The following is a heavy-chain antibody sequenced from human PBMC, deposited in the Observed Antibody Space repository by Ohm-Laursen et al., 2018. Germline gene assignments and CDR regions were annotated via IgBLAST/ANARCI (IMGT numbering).Heavy chain of an antibody. J-gene: IGHJ6*02. CDR1: GFTFSSYS. Sequence: SLRLSCTASGFTFSSYSMNWVRQAPGKGLEWVSYISSSSGSTIYYADSVKGRFTISRDNAKNSLYLQMNSLRAEDTAVYYCARDSYYDFWSGYYYYGMDVWGQGTTVTVSS. CDR3: ARDSYYDFWSGYYYYGMDV. CDR2: ISSSSGSTI. V-gene: IGHV3-48*04. D-gene: IGHD3-3*01.